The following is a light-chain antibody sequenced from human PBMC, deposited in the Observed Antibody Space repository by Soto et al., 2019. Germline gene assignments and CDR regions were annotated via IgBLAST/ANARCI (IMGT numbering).Light chain of an antibody. V-gene: IGKV1-39*01. CDR3: QQSYSTPIT. CDR2: YAS. Sequence: DIKMTQSPSFLSASVGDRVTMTCRASQNIGNYLIWYQQKPGKAPNLLIYYASTLQSGVPSRFSGSGSGTDFTLTISSLQPEDFATYYCQQSYSTPITFGQGTRLEI. J-gene: IGKJ5*01. CDR1: QNIGNY.